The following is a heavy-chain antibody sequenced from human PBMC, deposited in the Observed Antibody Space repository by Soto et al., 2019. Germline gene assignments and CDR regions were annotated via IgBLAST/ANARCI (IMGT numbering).Heavy chain of an antibody. CDR2: IGVSSDA. J-gene: IGHJ4*02. CDR3: AKNYFFDF. CDR1: GFTFSSYA. V-gene: IGHV3-23*01. Sequence: GGSLRLSCAASGFTFSSYAMSWARQAPGKGLEWVSSIGVSSDAYYADSVTGRFTISRDNSRNTLYLQMNSLRAEDTAVYYCAKNYFFDFWDQGTLVTVSS.